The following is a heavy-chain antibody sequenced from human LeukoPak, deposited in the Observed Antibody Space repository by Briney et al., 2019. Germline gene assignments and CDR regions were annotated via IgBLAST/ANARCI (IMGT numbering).Heavy chain of an antibody. D-gene: IGHD5-24*01. CDR1: GGSITEYY. CDR3: AIVFRRDGYFDY. CDR2: IFYTGNT. J-gene: IGHJ4*02. V-gene: IGHV4-59*01. Sequence: SETLSLTCTVSGGSITEYYWSWIGQPPGKGLEWIGYIFYTGNTNYNPSLKSRVTISVDASKNQFSLQLSSVTAADTAVYYCAIVFRRDGYFDYWGQGTLVTVSS.